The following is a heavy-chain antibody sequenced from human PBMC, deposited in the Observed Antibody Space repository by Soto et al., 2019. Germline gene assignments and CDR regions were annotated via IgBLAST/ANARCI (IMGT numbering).Heavy chain of an antibody. Sequence: QGQLEQSGAEVKRPGASVKVSCKASGYAFTNYGISWVRQAPGQGLEWMGWITVNSGNTKYAQKIQCRVTMSTDTSTSTAYMELRSLRYYDTAVYFCARGLGGGYYYLDYWGQGTLVTVSS. CDR3: ARGLGGGYYYLDY. V-gene: IGHV1-18*01. CDR2: ITVNSGNT. D-gene: IGHD1-26*01. CDR1: GYAFTNYG. J-gene: IGHJ4*02.